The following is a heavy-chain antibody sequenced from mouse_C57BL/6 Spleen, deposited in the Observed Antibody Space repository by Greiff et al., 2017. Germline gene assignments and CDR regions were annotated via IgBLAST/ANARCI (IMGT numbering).Heavy chain of an antibody. V-gene: IGHV1-81*01. Sequence: QVQLQQSGAELARPGASVKLSCKASGYTFTSYGISWVKQRTGQGLEWIGEIYPRSGNTYYNEKFKGKATLTADKSSSTAYMESRSLTSEDSAVSYDVCLHSPYDCYYWYFEGWGTGTTVTVSS. CDR3: VCLHSPYDCYYWYFEG. D-gene: IGHD2-3*01. CDR1: GYTFTSYG. CDR2: IYPRSGNT. J-gene: IGHJ1*03.